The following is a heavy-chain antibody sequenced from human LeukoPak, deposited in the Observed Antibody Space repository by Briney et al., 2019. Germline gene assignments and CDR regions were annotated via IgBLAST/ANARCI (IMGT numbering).Heavy chain of an antibody. Sequence: SETLSLTCTVSGGSISSYYWSWIRQPAGKGLEWIGRIYTSGSTNYNPSLKSRVTISVDTSKNQFSLKLSSVTAADTAVYYCATTTTGIAARPSWYYYYYMDVWGKGTTVTVSS. CDR2: IYTSGST. V-gene: IGHV4-4*07. J-gene: IGHJ6*03. D-gene: IGHD6-6*01. CDR3: ATTTTGIAARPSWYYYYYMDV. CDR1: GGSISSYY.